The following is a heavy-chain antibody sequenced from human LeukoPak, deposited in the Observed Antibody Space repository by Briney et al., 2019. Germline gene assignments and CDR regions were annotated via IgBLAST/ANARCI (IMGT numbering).Heavy chain of an antibody. J-gene: IGHJ6*02. D-gene: IGHD3-10*01. CDR3: ARDAIIVRVRGVIITPGGMDV. CDR2: INPSGGST. V-gene: IGHV1-46*01. CDR1: GYTFTSYY. Sequence: ASVNVSCKASGYTFTSYYMHWVRQAPGQGLEWMGIINPSGGSTSYAQKFQGRVTMTRDTSTSTVYMELSSLRSEDTAVYYSARDAIIVRVRGVIITPGGMDVWGQGTTVSVSS.